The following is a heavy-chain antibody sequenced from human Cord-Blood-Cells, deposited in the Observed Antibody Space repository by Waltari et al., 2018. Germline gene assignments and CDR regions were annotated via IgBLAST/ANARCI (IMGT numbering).Heavy chain of an antibody. V-gene: IGHV1-2*02. J-gene: IGHJ4*02. CDR1: GYTFTGYY. CDR3: ARGGIYYYCDY. D-gene: IGHD5-12*01. Sequence: QVQLVQSGAEVKKPGASVKVSCKASGYTFTGYYMHWVRQAPGQGLGWMGWINPDSGGTSLAKKFQGRVTMTRGASISTAYMELSRRRADDTAVYYCARGGIYYYCDYWGQGTLVTVSS. CDR2: INPDSGGT.